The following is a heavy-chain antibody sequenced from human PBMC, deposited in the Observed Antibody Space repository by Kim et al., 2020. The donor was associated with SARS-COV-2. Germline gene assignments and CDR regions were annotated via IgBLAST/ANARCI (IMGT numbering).Heavy chain of an antibody. D-gene: IGHD3-3*01. V-gene: IGHV4-31*03. Sequence: SETLSLTCTVSGGSISSGGYYWSWIRQHPGKGLEWIGYIYYSGSTYYNPSLKSRVTISVDTSKNQFSLKLSSVTAADTAVYYCASLTIFGADPIWYFDLWGRGTLVTVSS. CDR1: GGSISSGGYY. J-gene: IGHJ2*01. CDR2: IYYSGST. CDR3: ASLTIFGADPIWYFDL.